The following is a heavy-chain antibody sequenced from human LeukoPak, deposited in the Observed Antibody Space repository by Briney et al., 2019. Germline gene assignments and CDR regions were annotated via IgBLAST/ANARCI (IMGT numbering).Heavy chain of an antibody. CDR3: ARHGSSSSAKDYYYYYMDV. D-gene: IGHD6-6*01. J-gene: IGHJ6*03. V-gene: IGHV1-69*05. CDR1: GGTFSSYA. CDR2: IIPIFGTA. Sequence: GSSVKVSCKASGGTFSSYAISWVRQAPGQGPEWMGGIIPIFGTANYAQKFQGRVTITTDESTSTAYMELSSLRSEDTAVYYCARHGSSSSAKDYYYYYMDVWGKGTTVTVSS.